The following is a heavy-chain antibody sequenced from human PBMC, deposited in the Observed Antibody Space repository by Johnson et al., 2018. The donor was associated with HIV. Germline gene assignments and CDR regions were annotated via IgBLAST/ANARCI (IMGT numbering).Heavy chain of an antibody. CDR3: ARDGSSSSWNAFDI. CDR2: ISSSASTI. CDR1: GFTFSDYY. J-gene: IGHJ3*02. V-gene: IGHV3-11*04. D-gene: IGHD6-6*01. Sequence: VQLVESGGGLVKPGGSLRLSCAASGFTFSDYYMSWIRQAPGKGLEWVSYISSSASTIYYADSVKGRFTISRDNAKNSLALQMNSLRAEDTAVYCCARDGSSSSWNAFDIWGQGTMVTVSS.